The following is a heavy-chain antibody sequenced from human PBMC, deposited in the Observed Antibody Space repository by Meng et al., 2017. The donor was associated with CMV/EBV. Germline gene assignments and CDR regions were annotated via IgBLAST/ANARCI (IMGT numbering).Heavy chain of an antibody. CDR3: ARVSSSWTNYFDY. V-gene: IGHV3-21*01. Sequence: GESLKISCAASGFTFSSYSMNWVRQAPGKGLEWVSSISSSSSYIYYADSVKGRFTISRDNAKNSLYLQMNSLRAEDTAVYYCARVSSSWTNYFDYWGQGTLVTVSS. J-gene: IGHJ4*02. CDR2: ISSSSSYI. D-gene: IGHD6-13*01. CDR1: GFTFSSYS.